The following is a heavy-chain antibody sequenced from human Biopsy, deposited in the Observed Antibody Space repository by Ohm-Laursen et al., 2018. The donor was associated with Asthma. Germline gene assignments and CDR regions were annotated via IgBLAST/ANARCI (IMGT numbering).Heavy chain of an antibody. CDR3: ARGPELDV. CDR2: TNERGVT. CDR1: PGSFSGFF. Sequence: SDTLSLTWNVYPGSFSGFFWTWIRQSPGKGLEWIGETNERGVTNNNPSLKSRVIISIDTYWNLVSLKLTSVTAADTAVYYCARGPELDVWGQGTTVTVSS. J-gene: IGHJ6*02. V-gene: IGHV4-34*01.